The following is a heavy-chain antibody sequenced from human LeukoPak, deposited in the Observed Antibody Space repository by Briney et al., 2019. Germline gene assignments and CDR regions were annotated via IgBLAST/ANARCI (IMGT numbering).Heavy chain of an antibody. CDR3: ARDAVTPGAFDI. Sequence: SETLSLTCTVSGDSISRSSYFWAWIHQPPGKGLEWIGSVYSSGSTYYNPSLRSQITISVDTSKNQFSLKLSSVTAADTAVYYCARDAVTPGAFDIWGQGTMVTVSS. CDR2: VYSSGST. V-gene: IGHV4-39*07. D-gene: IGHD4-23*01. J-gene: IGHJ3*02. CDR1: GDSISRSSYF.